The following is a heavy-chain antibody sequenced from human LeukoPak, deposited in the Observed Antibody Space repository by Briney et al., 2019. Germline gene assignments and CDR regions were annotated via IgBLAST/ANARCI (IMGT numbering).Heavy chain of an antibody. CDR1: GFTFDDYG. CDR2: INWNGGST. CDR3: ARDQGSIVGASDY. D-gene: IGHD1-26*01. V-gene: IGHV3-20*04. Sequence: GGSLRLSCAASGFTFDDYGMSWLRQAPGKGLEWVSGINWNGGSTGYANSVKGRFTISRDNAKNSLYLQMNSLRAEDTALYYCARDQGSIVGASDYWGQGTLATVSS. J-gene: IGHJ4*02.